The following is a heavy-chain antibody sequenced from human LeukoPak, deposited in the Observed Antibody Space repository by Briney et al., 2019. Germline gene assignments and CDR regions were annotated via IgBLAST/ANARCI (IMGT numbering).Heavy chain of an antibody. Sequence: GALRLSCAASGFTFSSYGMSWVRQAPGKGLEWVSAISGSGDSTYYADSVKGRFTISRDNSKNTLYLQMNSLRAEDTAVYYCAKDSLNWFGESISWGQGTLVTVSS. CDR3: AKDSLNWFGESIS. V-gene: IGHV3-23*01. CDR2: ISGSGDST. J-gene: IGHJ5*02. D-gene: IGHD3-10*01. CDR1: GFTFSSYG.